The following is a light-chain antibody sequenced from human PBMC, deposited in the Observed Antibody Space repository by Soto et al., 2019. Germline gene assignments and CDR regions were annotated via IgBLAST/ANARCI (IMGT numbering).Light chain of an antibody. V-gene: IGKV3-15*01. CDR1: QSVSNN. CDR2: GAT. J-gene: IGKJ4*01. Sequence: EIVMTQSPATLSVSPGERVTLSCRASQSVSNNLAWYQQKPGQAPRLIIYGATATATGIPARFSGSGSGTEFTLTISGLQSEDFAVYYCQQHNDWPLTFGGGTKVEIK. CDR3: QQHNDWPLT.